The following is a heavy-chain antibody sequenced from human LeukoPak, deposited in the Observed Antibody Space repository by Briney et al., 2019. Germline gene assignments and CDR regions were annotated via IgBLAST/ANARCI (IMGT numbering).Heavy chain of an antibody. J-gene: IGHJ4*02. D-gene: IGHD5-18*01. Sequence: SETLSLTCTVSGGSISSYYWSWIRQPPGKGLEWIGYIYYSGITNYNPSLKSRVPISVDTSKNQFSLKLSSVTAADTAVYYCARSRQIQLWLEFDYWGQGTLVTVSS. CDR3: ARSRQIQLWLEFDY. V-gene: IGHV4-59*01. CDR2: IYYSGIT. CDR1: GGSISSYY.